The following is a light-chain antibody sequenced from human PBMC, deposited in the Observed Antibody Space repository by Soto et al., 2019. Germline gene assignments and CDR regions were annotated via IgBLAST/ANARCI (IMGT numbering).Light chain of an antibody. CDR3: QQYYITPRT. CDR1: QSVLYSSNNKNY. Sequence: DIVMTQSPDSLAVSLGARATINCKSSQSVLYSSNNKNYIAWYQQKPGQPPKLLIYWASTRDSGVPDRFSGSGSGTDFTLTISSLQAEAVAVYYCQQYYITPRTFGQGTRLEIK. CDR2: WAS. J-gene: IGKJ5*01. V-gene: IGKV4-1*01.